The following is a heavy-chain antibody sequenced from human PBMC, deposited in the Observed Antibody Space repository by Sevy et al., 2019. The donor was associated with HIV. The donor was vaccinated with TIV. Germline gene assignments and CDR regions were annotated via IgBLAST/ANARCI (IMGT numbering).Heavy chain of an antibody. J-gene: IGHJ6*02. CDR3: ARDNATVSRRGLRYYYYGTDV. D-gene: IGHD2-2*01. Sequence: GGSLRLSCAASGFTFSTYWMSWFRQAPGKGLEWVVNINEDGTEKFYVDSVKGRFTMSRDNAKNSLYLQMNSLRAEDAAFYYCARDNATVSRRGLRYYYYGTDVWGQGTTVTVSS. V-gene: IGHV3-7*01. CDR2: INEDGTEK. CDR1: GFTFSTYW.